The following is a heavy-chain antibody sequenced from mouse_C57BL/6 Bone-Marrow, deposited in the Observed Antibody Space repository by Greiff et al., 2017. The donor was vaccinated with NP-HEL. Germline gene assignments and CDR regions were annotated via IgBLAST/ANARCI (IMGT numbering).Heavy chain of an antibody. V-gene: IGHV1-66*01. J-gene: IGHJ1*03. CDR3: ARERFALWYFDV. Sequence: VQLQESGPELVKPGASVKISCKASGYSFTSYYINWVKPRPGQGLEWIGWIYPGSGNTKYNEKFKGKATLTADTSSSTAYMQLSSLTSEDSAVYYCARERFALWYFDVWGTGTTVTVSS. CDR2: IYPGSGNT. CDR1: GYSFTSYY.